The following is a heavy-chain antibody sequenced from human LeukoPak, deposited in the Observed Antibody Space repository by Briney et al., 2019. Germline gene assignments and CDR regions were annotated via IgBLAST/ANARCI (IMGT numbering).Heavy chain of an antibody. Sequence: SETLSLTCTVSGGSISSSSYYWGWIRQPPGKGLEWIGSIYYSGSTYYNPSLKSRVTIAVDTSKNQFSLKLSSVTAADTAVYYCARPYYGSGGYYTYFDYWGQGTLVTVSS. CDR3: ARPYYGSGGYYTYFDY. J-gene: IGHJ4*02. CDR1: GGSISSSSYY. D-gene: IGHD3-10*01. CDR2: IYYSGST. V-gene: IGHV4-39*01.